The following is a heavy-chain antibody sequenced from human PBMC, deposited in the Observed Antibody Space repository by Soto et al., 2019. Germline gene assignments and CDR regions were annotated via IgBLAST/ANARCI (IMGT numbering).Heavy chain of an antibody. D-gene: IGHD2-15*01. CDR1: GLSLRSHGVG. CDR3: VLQSGGWLLPFDS. V-gene: IGHV2-5*02. J-gene: IGHJ4*02. Sequence: QITFKESGPALVKPTQTLTLTCTFSGLSLRSHGVGVGWSRQPPGKALEWLALIYWGDDQRYNPSLRSRLSITRDTSNSQVVLTMTDMDPMDTATYYCVLQSGGWLLPFDSWGQGTLVTVSS. CDR2: IYWGDDQ.